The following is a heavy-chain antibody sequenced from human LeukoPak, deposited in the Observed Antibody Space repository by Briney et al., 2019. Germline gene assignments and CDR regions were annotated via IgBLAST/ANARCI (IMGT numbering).Heavy chain of an antibody. CDR1: GFTFSTYA. D-gene: IGHD4-17*01. CDR3: AKDSSGGYGDYYLDY. Sequence: GGSLRLSCAVSGFTFSTYAMSWVRQAPGKGLEWVSTISGSGGGTYYADSVKGRFTISRDNSKNTLYLQMNSLRAEDTAVYYCAKDSSGGYGDYYLDYWGQGTLVTVSS. J-gene: IGHJ4*02. V-gene: IGHV3-23*01. CDR2: ISGSGGGT.